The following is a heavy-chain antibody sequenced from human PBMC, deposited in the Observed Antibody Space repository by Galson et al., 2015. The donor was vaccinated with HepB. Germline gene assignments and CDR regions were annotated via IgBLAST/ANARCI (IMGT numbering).Heavy chain of an antibody. CDR3: ARRDIVVVPAAEYYYYYGMDV. V-gene: IGHV1-8*01. Sequence: SVKVSCKASGYTFTSYDINWVRQATGQGLEWMGWMNPNSGNTGYAQKFQGRVTMTRNTSISTAYMELSSLRSEDTAVYYCARRDIVVVPAAEYYYYYGMDVWGQGTTVTVSS. CDR2: MNPNSGNT. J-gene: IGHJ6*02. CDR1: GYTFTSYD. D-gene: IGHD2-2*01.